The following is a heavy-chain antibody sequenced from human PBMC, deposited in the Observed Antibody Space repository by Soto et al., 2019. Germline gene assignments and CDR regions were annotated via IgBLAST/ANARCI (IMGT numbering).Heavy chain of an antibody. CDR1: GFTFSNYG. CDR3: ARDRDPGQWLTTIYFDY. J-gene: IGHJ4*02. Sequence: QVRLVESGGGVVQPGRSLRLSCAASGFTFSNYGMHWVRQAPGKGLEWVAVIWYHGNNKYYADSVKGRFTSSRDNSKNTLYLQMNSLRAEVTAVYFCARDRDPGQWLTTIYFDYWGQGTLVTVSS. D-gene: IGHD6-19*01. CDR2: IWYHGNNK. V-gene: IGHV3-33*01.